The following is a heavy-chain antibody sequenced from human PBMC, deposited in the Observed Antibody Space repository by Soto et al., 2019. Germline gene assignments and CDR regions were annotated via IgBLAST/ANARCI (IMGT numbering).Heavy chain of an antibody. CDR3: ATVIVGSTAWLEP. J-gene: IGHJ5*02. Sequence: GGSLRLSCAASGFTFSSYPMSWVRQAPGKGLDWISYISSSGGSTYYAATVKGRLTISRDNSKNTLYLQMNSLRVEDTAVYYCATVIVGSTAWLEPWGQGTL. D-gene: IGHD1-26*01. CDR1: GFTFSSYP. CDR2: ISSSGGST. V-gene: IGHV3-23*01.